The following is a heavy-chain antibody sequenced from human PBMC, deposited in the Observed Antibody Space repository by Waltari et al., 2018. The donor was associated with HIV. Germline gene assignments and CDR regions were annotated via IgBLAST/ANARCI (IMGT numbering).Heavy chain of an antibody. V-gene: IGHV1-69*01. CDR3: ARVRQQVVDFYYYGMDV. Sequence: QVQLVQSGAEVKKPGSSVKVSCKASGGTFSNYAISWVRQAPGQGLEWLGGIFPLFGTTNYAQKFQGRVTITADESTSTVYMELSSLRSEDTAVYYCARVRQQVVDFYYYGMDVWGQGTTVTVSS. J-gene: IGHJ6*02. CDR2: IFPLFGTT. D-gene: IGHD2-15*01. CDR1: GGTFSNYA.